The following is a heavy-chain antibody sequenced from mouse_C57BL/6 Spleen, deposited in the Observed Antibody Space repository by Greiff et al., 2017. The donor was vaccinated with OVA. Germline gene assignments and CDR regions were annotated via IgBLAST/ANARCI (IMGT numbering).Heavy chain of an antibody. Sequence: QVQLQQSGAELARPGASVKLSCKASGYTFTSYGISWVKQRTGQGLEWIGEIYPRSGNTYYNEKFKGKATLTADKSSSTAYMELRSLTSEDSAVYFGARATTGDGYFDVWGTGTTVTVSS. J-gene: IGHJ1*03. D-gene: IGHD4-1*02. CDR3: ARATTGDGYFDV. CDR1: GYTFTSYG. CDR2: IYPRSGNT. V-gene: IGHV1-81*01.